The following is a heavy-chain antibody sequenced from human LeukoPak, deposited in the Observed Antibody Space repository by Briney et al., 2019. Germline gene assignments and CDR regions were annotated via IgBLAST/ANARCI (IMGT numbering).Heavy chain of an antibody. CDR1: GFTFSSYA. V-gene: IGHV3-23*01. CDR2: ISGSGGST. J-gene: IGHJ6*02. CDR3: AKSAGFGFGSAYYYYGMDV. D-gene: IGHD3-10*01. Sequence: PGGSLRLSCAASGFTFSSYAMSWVRQAPGKGLEWVSAISGSGGSTYYADSVKGRFTISRDNSKNTLYLQMNSLRAEDTAVYYCAKSAGFGFGSAYYYYGMDVWGQGTTVTVSS.